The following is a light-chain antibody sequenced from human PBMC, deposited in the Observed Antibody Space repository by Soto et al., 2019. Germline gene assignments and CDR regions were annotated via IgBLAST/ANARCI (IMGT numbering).Light chain of an antibody. Sequence: EIVLTQSPGTLSLSPGERATLSCRASQSVNNNFLTWYQQKPGQAPRLVIYDASSRAFGIPDRFSGSGSGTDFTLPISRLEPEDFAVYYCQLYGNSSPITFGQGTRLEIK. J-gene: IGKJ5*01. CDR1: QSVNNNF. CDR3: QLYGNSSPIT. V-gene: IGKV3-20*01. CDR2: DAS.